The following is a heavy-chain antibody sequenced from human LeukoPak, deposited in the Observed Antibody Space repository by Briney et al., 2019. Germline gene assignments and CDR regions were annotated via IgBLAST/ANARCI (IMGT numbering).Heavy chain of an antibody. CDR2: AADSGST. Sequence: SETLSLTCTVSGDSLSDYFWTWLRQPPGKGLEWIGYAADSGSTNYTPSLKSRVTISVDSSTNHFSLRLTSVPAADTAIYYCAAMTTVTMYSYFFDCWGQGTLLTVSS. J-gene: IGHJ4*02. CDR1: GDSLSDYF. CDR3: AAMTTVTMYSYFFDC. D-gene: IGHD4-17*01. V-gene: IGHV4-59*01.